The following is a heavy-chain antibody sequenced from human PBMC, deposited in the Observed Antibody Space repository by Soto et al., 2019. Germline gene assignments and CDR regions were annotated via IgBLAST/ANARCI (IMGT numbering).Heavy chain of an antibody. D-gene: IGHD3-10*01. CDR3: AHRGAYSSGRYLSWLDP. V-gene: IGHV2-5*02. CDR2: IYWDDDN. CDR1: GVSITSYAVG. Sequence: QITLNESGPTLVTPTQTLTLTCTFSGVSITSYAVGVGWFRQSPGKALEWLAIIYWDDDNHYRPSLESRLTSPKNTSKHQVPLTMTNMEPSDTATYYGAHRGAYSSGRYLSWLDPWGKGILVTVSS. J-gene: IGHJ5*02.